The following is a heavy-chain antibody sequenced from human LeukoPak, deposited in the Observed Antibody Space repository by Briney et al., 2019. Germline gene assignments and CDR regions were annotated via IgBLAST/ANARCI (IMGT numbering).Heavy chain of an antibody. Sequence: ASVKVSCKSSGFTFSDHYIHWVRQAPGQGLEWMGWISAYNGNANYAQKLQGRVTMTTDTSTSTAYMELRSLRSDDTAVYYCARDVRDARNDAFDIWGQGTMVTVSS. J-gene: IGHJ3*02. CDR2: ISAYNGNA. CDR1: GFTFSDHY. CDR3: ARDVRDARNDAFDI. D-gene: IGHD2-21*02. V-gene: IGHV1-18*04.